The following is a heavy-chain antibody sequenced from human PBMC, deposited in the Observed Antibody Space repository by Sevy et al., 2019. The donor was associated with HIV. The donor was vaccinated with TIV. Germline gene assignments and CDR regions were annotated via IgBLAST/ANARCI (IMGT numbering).Heavy chain of an antibody. Sequence: GGSLRLSCVGSGFSFSSDAMSWVRQAPGKGLQWVATVSASGGSTYYADSVRGRFSTTRDNSKNTLYVKMNRLRAEDTAVYYGARVGGGGYYDPWSGYLEFDLWGQGTLVTVSS. V-gene: IGHV3-23*01. CDR1: GFSFSSDA. D-gene: IGHD3-3*01. J-gene: IGHJ5*02. CDR3: ARVGGGGYYDPWSGYLEFDL. CDR2: VSASGGST.